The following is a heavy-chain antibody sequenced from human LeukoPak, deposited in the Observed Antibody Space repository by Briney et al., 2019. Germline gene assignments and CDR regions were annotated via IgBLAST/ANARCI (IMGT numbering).Heavy chain of an antibody. CDR3: ARDEGPKYCGTTNCYNYYYYYMDV. Sequence: ASVKVSCKASGDTSRSYGISWVRQAPGQGLEWMGRIIPILGTANYAQKFQGRVTITTDESTRTVYMELSSVRSEDTAVYYCARDEGPKYCGTTNCYNYYYYYMDVWGKGTTVTVS. CDR1: GDTSRSYG. CDR2: IIPILGTA. V-gene: IGHV1-69*11. J-gene: IGHJ6*03. D-gene: IGHD2-2*02.